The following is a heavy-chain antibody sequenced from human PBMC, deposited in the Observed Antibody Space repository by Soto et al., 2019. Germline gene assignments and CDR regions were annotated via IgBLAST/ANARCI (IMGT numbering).Heavy chain of an antibody. J-gene: IGHJ6*02. Sequence: GSLRLSCAASGFTFIDFYMAWIRQSPGKGLEWISSISSGGETKYYADSVKGRFTISRDNTENSLYLQMNSLRADDTAVYFCARDMRLYGMDVWGQGTTVTVSS. CDR2: ISSGGETK. CDR3: ARDMRLYGMDV. CDR1: GFTFIDFY. D-gene: IGHD6-25*01. V-gene: IGHV3-11*01.